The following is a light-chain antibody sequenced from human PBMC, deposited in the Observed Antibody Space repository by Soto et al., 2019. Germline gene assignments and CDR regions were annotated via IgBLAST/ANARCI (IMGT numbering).Light chain of an antibody. CDR3: LQYNNWPPFT. Sequence: EIVMTQSPATLSVSPGERATLSCRASQSVSSNFAWYQQKPCQPTRLLIYGASTRSTGIPDRFSGSGSGTEFTLTISSLQSEDFAVYDCLQYNNWPPFTFGPGTKVDIK. CDR1: QSVSSN. CDR2: GAS. J-gene: IGKJ3*01. V-gene: IGKV3-15*01.